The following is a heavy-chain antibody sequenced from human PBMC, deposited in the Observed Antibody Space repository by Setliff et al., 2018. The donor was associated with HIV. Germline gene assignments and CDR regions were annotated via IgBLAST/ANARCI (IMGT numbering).Heavy chain of an antibody. V-gene: IGHV3-7*01. J-gene: IGHJ5*02. CDR2: IKFDGSEK. CDR3: ATSNGGFPTYNGFDP. CDR1: GFIFTTKW. Sequence: GGSLRLSCATSGFIFTTKWMTWVRQAPGKGLEWVANIKFDGSEKYYVDSVKGRFTISRDNAKKSLSLEMNSLRVEDTALYYCATSNGGFPTYNGFDPWGQGTLVTVSS. D-gene: IGHD3-16*01.